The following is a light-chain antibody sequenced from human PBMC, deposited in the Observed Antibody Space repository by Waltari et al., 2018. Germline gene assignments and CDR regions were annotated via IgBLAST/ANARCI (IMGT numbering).Light chain of an antibody. CDR3: QSADYSGSYVV. Sequence: SYQLTQPPSVSVSPGQTARITCSADVLSQQYSYWYRQKPGQAPTVVIFKDNERPSGMPDRFSGSNYGSTATLTISGVQAEDEADYYCQSADYSGSYVVFGGGTKVTVL. J-gene: IGLJ2*01. CDR1: VLSQQY. V-gene: IGLV3-25*03. CDR2: KDN.